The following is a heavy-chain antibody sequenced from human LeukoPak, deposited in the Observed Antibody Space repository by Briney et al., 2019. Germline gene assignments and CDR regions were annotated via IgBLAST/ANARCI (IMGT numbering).Heavy chain of an antibody. CDR1: GYSFTSYW. CDR2: IYPGDSDT. D-gene: IGHD2-2*02. V-gene: IGHV5-51*01. Sequence: GDSLKISGKGSGYSFTSYWIGWVRRMPGKGLEWMGIIYPGDSDTRYSPSFQCQVTISADKSISTAYLQWSSLKASDTAMYYCARPAYCSSTSCYTFDYWGQGTLVTVSS. J-gene: IGHJ4*02. CDR3: ARPAYCSSTSCYTFDY.